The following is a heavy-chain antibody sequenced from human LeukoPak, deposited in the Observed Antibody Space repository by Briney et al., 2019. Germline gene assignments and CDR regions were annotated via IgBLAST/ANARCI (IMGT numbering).Heavy chain of an antibody. D-gene: IGHD2-2*01. CDR2: INHSGST. CDR1: GGSISSSSYY. J-gene: IGHJ5*02. CDR3: ALAVYCSSTSCSIDP. V-gene: IGHV4-39*07. Sequence: SETLSLTCTVSGGSISSSSYYWGWIRQPPGKGLEWIGEINHSGSTNYNPSLKSRVTISVDTSKNQFSLKLSSVTAADTAVYYCALAVYCSSTSCSIDPWGQGTLVTVAS.